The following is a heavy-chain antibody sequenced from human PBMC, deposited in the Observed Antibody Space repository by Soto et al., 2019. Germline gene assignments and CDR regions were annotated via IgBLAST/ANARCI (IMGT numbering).Heavy chain of an antibody. CDR3: ARDPPKHCSGGRCYSGGMDV. V-gene: IGHV6-1*01. D-gene: IGHD2-15*01. CDR1: GDSVSSNSAA. CDR2: TYYRSKWYN. J-gene: IGHJ6*02. Sequence: SQTLSLTCAISGDSVSSNSAAWNWIRQSPSRGLEWLGRTYYRSKWYNDYAVSVKSRITINPDTSKNQFSLQLNSVTPEDTAVYYCARDPPKHCSGGRCYSGGMDVWGQGTTVTVSS.